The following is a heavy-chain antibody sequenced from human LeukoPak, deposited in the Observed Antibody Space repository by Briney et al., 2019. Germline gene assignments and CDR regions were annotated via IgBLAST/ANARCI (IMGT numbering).Heavy chain of an antibody. CDR3: ASSIFPTGGYDY. J-gene: IGHJ4*02. D-gene: IGHD3-3*01. V-gene: IGHV3-21*01. CDR2: ISSSSYI. Sequence: GGSLRLSCAASGFTFSSYSMDWVRQAPGKGLEWVSSISSSSYIYYADSVKGRFTISRDNAKNSLYLQMNSLRAEDTAVYYCASSIFPTGGYDYWGQGTLVTVSS. CDR1: GFTFSSYS.